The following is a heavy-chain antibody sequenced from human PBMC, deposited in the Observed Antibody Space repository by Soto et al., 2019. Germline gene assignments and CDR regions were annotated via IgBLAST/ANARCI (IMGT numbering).Heavy chain of an antibody. CDR2: IYYSGST. J-gene: IGHJ6*03. D-gene: IGHD2-15*01. Sequence: PSETLSLTCTVSGGSISSSSYYWGWIRQPPGKGLEWIGSIYYSGSTNYNPSLKSRVTISVDTSKNQFSLKLSSVTAADTAVYYCARGWGYCSGGSCYKDYYYYMDVWGKGTTVTVSS. CDR3: ARGWGYCSGGSCYKDYYYYMDV. CDR1: GGSISSSSYY. V-gene: IGHV4-39*01.